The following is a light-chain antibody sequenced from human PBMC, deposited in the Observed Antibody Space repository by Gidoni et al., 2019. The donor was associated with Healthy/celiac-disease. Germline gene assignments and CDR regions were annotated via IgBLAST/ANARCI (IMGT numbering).Light chain of an antibody. CDR1: QSISSW. V-gene: IGKV1-5*03. Sequence: DIQMTQSPSTLSASVGDRVTITCRVRQSISSWLAWYQQKPGNAPKLLSYQASSLESGVPSRCSGSGCGKEFTLTISSLQHDDVATYYCQQYNSYPAWTFGQGTKVEIK. CDR3: QQYNSYPAWT. J-gene: IGKJ1*01. CDR2: QAS.